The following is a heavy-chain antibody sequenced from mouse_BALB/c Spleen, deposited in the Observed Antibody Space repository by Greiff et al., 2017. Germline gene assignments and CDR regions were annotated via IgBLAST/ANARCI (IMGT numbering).Heavy chain of an antibody. Sequence: EVQLVESGGGLVKPGGSLKLSCAASGFTFSDYSMYWVRQTPEKRLEWVATISAGGSYTYYPDSVKGRFTISRDNAKNNLYLQMSSLKSEDTAMYYCARGEGIYYYGSRGYFDYWGQGTTLTVSS. CDR2: ISAGGSYT. CDR1: GFTFSDYS. V-gene: IGHV5-4*02. J-gene: IGHJ2*01. CDR3: ARGEGIYYYGSRGYFDY. D-gene: IGHD1-1*01.